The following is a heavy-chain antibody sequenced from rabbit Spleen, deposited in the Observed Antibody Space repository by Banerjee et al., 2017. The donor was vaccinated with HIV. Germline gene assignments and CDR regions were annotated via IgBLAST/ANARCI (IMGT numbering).Heavy chain of an antibody. Sequence: QSLEESGGGLVQPEGSLTLTCKASGFDFSNNYYMCWVRQAPGKGLEWIGCIYTSTNGKTWYASWVDGRFTISKTSSTTVTLQMTSLTAADTATYFCARDGGVAVAGANLWGQGTLVTVS. CDR3: ARDGGVAVAGANL. V-gene: IGHV1S40*01. J-gene: IGHJ4*01. D-gene: IGHD1-1*01. CDR1: GFDFSNNYY. CDR2: IYTSTNGKT.